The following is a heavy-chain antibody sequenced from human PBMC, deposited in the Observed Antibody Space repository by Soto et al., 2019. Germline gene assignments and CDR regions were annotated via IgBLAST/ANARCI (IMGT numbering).Heavy chain of an antibody. CDR1: GGTLSSYT. Sequence: QVQLVQSGAEVKKPGSSVKVSCKASGGTLSSYTFSWVRQAPGQGLEWMGRVIPNLGVTNYAKKFQGRFTIVVDTSTSTAYMELNSLRYEDTAVYYSARAKGYCLDTSCPDFDYWGQGTLVTVSS. CDR3: ARAKGYCLDTSCPDFDY. CDR2: VIPNLGVT. D-gene: IGHD2-15*01. J-gene: IGHJ4*02. V-gene: IGHV1-69*02.